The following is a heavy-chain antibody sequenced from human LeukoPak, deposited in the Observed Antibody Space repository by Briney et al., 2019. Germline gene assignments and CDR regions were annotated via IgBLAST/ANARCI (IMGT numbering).Heavy chain of an antibody. D-gene: IGHD2-8*01. CDR1: GFTFSSYS. CDR3: ARGGEQHGAALIMVY. Sequence: GGSLRLSCAASGFTFSSYSMNWVRQAPGKGLEWVSSISSSSSYIYYADSVKGRFTISRDNAKNSLYLQMNSLRAEDTAVYYCARGGEQHGAALIMVYWGQGTLVTVSS. CDR2: ISSSSSYI. V-gene: IGHV3-21*01. J-gene: IGHJ4*02.